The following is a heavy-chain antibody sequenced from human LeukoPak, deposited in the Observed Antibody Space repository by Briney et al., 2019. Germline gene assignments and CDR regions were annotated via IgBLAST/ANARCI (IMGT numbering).Heavy chain of an antibody. V-gene: IGHV3-30-3*01. J-gene: IGHJ6*02. D-gene: IGHD6-19*01. Sequence: PGGSLRLSCAASGFTFSSYAMHWVRQAPGKGLEWVAVISYDGSNKYYADSVKGRFTISRDNSKNTLYLQMNSLRAEDTAVYYCARDPKPSGWKLYYYYYGMDVWGQGTLVTVSS. CDR3: ARDPKPSGWKLYYYYYGMDV. CDR2: ISYDGSNK. CDR1: GFTFSSYA.